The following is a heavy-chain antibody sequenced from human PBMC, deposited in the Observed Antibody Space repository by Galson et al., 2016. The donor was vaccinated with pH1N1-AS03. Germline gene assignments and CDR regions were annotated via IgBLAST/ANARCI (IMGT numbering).Heavy chain of an antibody. Sequence: SLRLSCAASGFTFGSFAMSWVRQAPGKGLEWVSAISGSGNNTYYGDSVKGRLTISRDNSKNMLYLQMNSLRAEDTGVYYCAKDKGLGGGSCYQYGGQGTLVTVSS. CDR1: GFTFGSFA. D-gene: IGHD2-15*01. CDR2: ISGSGNNT. CDR3: AKDKGLGGGSCYQY. J-gene: IGHJ4*02. V-gene: IGHV3-23*01.